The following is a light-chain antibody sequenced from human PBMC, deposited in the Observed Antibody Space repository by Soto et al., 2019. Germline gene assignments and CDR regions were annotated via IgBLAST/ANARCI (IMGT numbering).Light chain of an antibody. CDR3: CSYAGSSTYV. J-gene: IGLJ1*01. CDR2: EGT. CDR1: SSDVGSYNL. V-gene: IGLV2-23*01. Sequence: QSALTQPASVSGSPGQSITISCTGTSSDVGSYNLVSWYQHHPGKAPKFLIYEGTKRPSGVSNRFSGSKSGNTASLTISGLQAEDEADDYCCSYAGSSTYVSGTGTKVTV.